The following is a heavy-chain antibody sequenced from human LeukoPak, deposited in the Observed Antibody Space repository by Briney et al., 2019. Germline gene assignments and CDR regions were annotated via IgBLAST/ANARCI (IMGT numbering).Heavy chain of an antibody. CDR3: ARGLGSGSYYFDY. CDR2: IYYSGST. Sequence: SETLSLTCTVSGGSISSSSYYWGWICQPPGKGLEWIGSIYYSGSTNYNPSLKSRVTISVDTSKNQFSLKLSSVTAADTAVYYCARGLGSGSYYFDYWGQGTLVTVSS. J-gene: IGHJ4*02. CDR1: GGSISSSSYY. V-gene: IGHV4-39*07. D-gene: IGHD3-3*01.